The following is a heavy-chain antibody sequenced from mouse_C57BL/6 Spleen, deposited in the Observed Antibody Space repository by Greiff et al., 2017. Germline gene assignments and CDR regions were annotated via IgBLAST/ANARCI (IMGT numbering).Heavy chain of an antibody. CDR2: ISSGSSTI. J-gene: IGHJ2*01. Sequence: EVKLMESGGGLVKPGGSLKLSCAASGFTFSDYGMHWVRQAPEKGLEWVAYISSGSSTIYYADTVKGRFTISRDNAKNTLFLQTTSLRSEDTAMYYCARGDYYGSKRFYFDYWGQGTTLTVSS. V-gene: IGHV5-17*01. CDR1: GFTFSDYG. D-gene: IGHD1-1*01. CDR3: ARGDYYGSKRFYFDY.